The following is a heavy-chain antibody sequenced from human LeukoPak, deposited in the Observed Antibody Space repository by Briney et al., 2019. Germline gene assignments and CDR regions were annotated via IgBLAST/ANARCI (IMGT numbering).Heavy chain of an antibody. D-gene: IGHD4-17*01. V-gene: IGHV1-8*03. CDR3: ARLSSHYGDYKVDP. CDR2: MNPNSGNT. CDR1: GYTFTSYD. Sequence: ASVKVSCKASGYTFTSYDINWVRQATGQGLEWMGWMNPNSGNTGYAQKFQGRVTITRNTSISTAYMELSSLRSEDTAVYYCARLSSHYGDYKVDPWGQGTLVTVSS. J-gene: IGHJ5*02.